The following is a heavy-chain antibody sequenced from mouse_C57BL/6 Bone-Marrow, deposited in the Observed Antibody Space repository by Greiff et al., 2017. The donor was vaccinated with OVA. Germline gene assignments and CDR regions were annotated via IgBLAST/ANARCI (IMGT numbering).Heavy chain of an antibody. CDR3: ARKHGYDGYWYFDV. D-gene: IGHD2-2*01. CDR2: IHPNSGST. J-gene: IGHJ1*03. Sequence: VKLQQPGAELVKPGASVKLSCKASGYTFTSYWMHWVKQRPGQGLEWIGMIHPNSGSTNYNEKFKSKATLTVDKSSSTAYMQLSSLTSEDSAVDYCARKHGYDGYWYFDVWGTGTTVTVSS. V-gene: IGHV1-64*01. CDR1: GYTFTSYW.